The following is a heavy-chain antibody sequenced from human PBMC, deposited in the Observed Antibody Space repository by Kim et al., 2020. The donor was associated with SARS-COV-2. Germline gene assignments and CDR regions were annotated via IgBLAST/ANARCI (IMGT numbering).Heavy chain of an antibody. CDR3: ARWGSSWNYYNYYGMDV. Sequence: SQTLSLTCAISGDSVSSNSAAWNWIRQSPSRGLEWLGRTYYRSKWYNDYAVSVKSRITINPDTSKNQFSLQLNSVTPEDTAVYYCARWGSSWNYYNYYGMDVWGQGTTVTVSS. V-gene: IGHV6-1*01. D-gene: IGHD6-13*01. CDR2: TYYRSKWYN. CDR1: GDSVSSNSAA. J-gene: IGHJ6*02.